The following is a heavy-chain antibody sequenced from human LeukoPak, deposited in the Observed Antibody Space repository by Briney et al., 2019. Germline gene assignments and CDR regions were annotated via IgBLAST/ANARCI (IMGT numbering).Heavy chain of an antibody. CDR2: IKQDGSEK. CDR3: ARVKEWFSYYFDY. Sequence: PGGSLRLSCAASGFTFSSYWMSWVRQAPGKGLEWVANIKQDGSEKYYVDSVKGRFTISRDNAKNSLYLQMNSLRAEDTAVYYRARVKEWFSYYFDYWGQGTLVTVSS. CDR1: GFTFSSYW. V-gene: IGHV3-7*01. D-gene: IGHD3-3*01. J-gene: IGHJ4*02.